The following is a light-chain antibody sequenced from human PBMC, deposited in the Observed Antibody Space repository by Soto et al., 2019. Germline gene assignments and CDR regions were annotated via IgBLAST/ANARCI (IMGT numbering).Light chain of an antibody. Sequence: DIVMTQSPLSLPVTPGEPPHISCPSRQTFLHSNGYNYLDWYLQKPWQSPQLLIYLGSNRASGVPDRFSGSGSGTDFTLKISRVEAEDVGVYYCMQPLQSWTFGKGTKVDIK. CDR2: LGS. CDR1: QTFLHSNGYNY. J-gene: IGKJ1*01. V-gene: IGKV2-28*01. CDR3: MQPLQSWT.